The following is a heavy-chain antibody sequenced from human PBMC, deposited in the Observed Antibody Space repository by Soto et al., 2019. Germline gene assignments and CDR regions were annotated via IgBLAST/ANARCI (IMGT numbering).Heavy chain of an antibody. D-gene: IGHD3-16*01. CDR3: ARSSGGVFGIIIEGTNWFAP. J-gene: IGHJ5*02. V-gene: IGHV4-4*07. CDR2: VFPGGPT. CDR1: GDPITSYF. Sequence: SETLSLTCTVSGDPITSYFWTWLRQPAGKGLEWIGHVFPGGPTSHNSALKSRVSMSVDTSKNQFSLTLTSVTAADTAVYYCARSSGGVFGIIIEGTNWFAPWGQGTLVTVSS.